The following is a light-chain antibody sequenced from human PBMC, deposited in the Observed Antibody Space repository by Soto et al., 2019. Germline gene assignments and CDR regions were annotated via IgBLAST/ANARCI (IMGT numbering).Light chain of an antibody. CDR2: DVS. Sequence: QSVLTQPASVSGSPGQSITISCTGTSSDVGGYNYVSWYQQHPGKAPKLMIYDVSNRPSGVSNRFSGSKSGNTASLTISGLQAEDEADYYCSSYTSSSTQYVFGTGTKVTGL. J-gene: IGLJ1*01. CDR1: SSDVGGYNY. CDR3: SSYTSSSTQYV. V-gene: IGLV2-14*01.